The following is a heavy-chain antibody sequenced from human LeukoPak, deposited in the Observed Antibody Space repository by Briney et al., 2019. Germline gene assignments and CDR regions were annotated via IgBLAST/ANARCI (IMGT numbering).Heavy chain of an antibody. J-gene: IGHJ4*02. Sequence: SETLSLTCAVYGGSFSGYYWSWIRQPPGKGLEWIGEINHSGSTNYNPSLKSRVTMSVDTSKNQFSLKLSSVTAADTAVYYCARDSPPPGVVVPAAMGYYFDYWGQGTLVTVSS. CDR3: ARDSPPPGVVVPAAMGYYFDY. CDR2: INHSGST. V-gene: IGHV4-34*01. D-gene: IGHD2-2*01. CDR1: GGSFSGYY.